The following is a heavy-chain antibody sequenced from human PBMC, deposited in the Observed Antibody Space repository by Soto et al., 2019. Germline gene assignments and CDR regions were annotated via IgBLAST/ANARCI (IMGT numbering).Heavy chain of an antibody. J-gene: IGHJ5*02. CDR3: ARSQTRATVVTRALSNWFDP. CDR2: IYYSGST. Sequence: QVQLQESGPGLVKPSQTLSLTCTVSGGSISSGNYYWSWIRQHPGKGLEWIGYIYYSGSTYYNPALKGRVTIPVDTSKNQFSLKLSSVTAADTAVYYCARSQTRATVVTRALSNWFDPWGQGTLVTVSS. CDR1: GGSISSGNYY. V-gene: IGHV4-31*03. D-gene: IGHD4-17*01.